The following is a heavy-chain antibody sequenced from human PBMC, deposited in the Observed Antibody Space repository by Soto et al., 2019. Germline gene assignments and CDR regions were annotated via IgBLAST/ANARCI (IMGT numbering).Heavy chain of an antibody. D-gene: IGHD6-19*01. CDR2: IYYSGST. Sequence: PSETLSLTCTVSGGSISSYYWSWIRQPPGKGLEWIGYIYYSGSTNYNPSLKSRVTISVDTSKNQFSLKLSSVTAADTAVYYCARVWWLDDYYYMDVWGKGTTVTVSS. V-gene: IGHV4-59*01. CDR1: GGSISSYY. J-gene: IGHJ6*03. CDR3: ARVWWLDDYYYMDV.